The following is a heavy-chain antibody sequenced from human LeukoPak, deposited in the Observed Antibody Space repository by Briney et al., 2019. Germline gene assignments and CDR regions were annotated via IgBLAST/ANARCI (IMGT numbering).Heavy chain of an antibody. J-gene: IGHJ4*02. CDR2: ISGGSGVI. V-gene: IGHV3-48*01. D-gene: IGHD3-10*01. CDR3: ARDPRLGDF. CDR1: GFRFRTYS. Sequence: GGSLRLSCTASGFRFRTYSMTWVRQAPGRGLEWVSYISGGSGVIHYADSVTGRFTVSRDNAKNSLFLQMNSLRVEDTAVYYCARDPRLGDFWGQGSLVTVS.